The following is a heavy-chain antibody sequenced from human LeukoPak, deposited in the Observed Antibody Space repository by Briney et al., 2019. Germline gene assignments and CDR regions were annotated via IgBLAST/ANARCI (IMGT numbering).Heavy chain of an antibody. CDR3: ASRDYYDTGYFDL. V-gene: IGHV3-21*01. Sequence: PGGSLRLSCAASGFTFSSYSMNWVRQAPGKGLEWVSSISSSSSYIYYADSVKGRFTISRDNAKNSLYLQMNSLRAEDTAVYYCASRDYYDTGYFDLWGRGTLVTVSS. J-gene: IGHJ2*01. CDR1: GFTFSSYS. CDR2: ISSSSSYI. D-gene: IGHD3-22*01.